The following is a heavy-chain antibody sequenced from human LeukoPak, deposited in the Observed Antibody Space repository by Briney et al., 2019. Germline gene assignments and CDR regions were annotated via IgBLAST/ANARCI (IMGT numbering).Heavy chain of an antibody. D-gene: IGHD2-2*01. CDR3: AKDIRARVLVPAVHYMDV. J-gene: IGHJ6*03. CDR2: ISWDGGST. V-gene: IGHV3-43D*04. Sequence: PGGSLRLSCAASGFSFDDYAMHWVPQAPGKGLEWVSLISWDGGSTYYADSVKGRFTISRDNSKNSLYLQMNSLRAEDTALYYCAKDIRARVLVPAVHYMDVWGNGTTVTVSS. CDR1: GFSFDDYA.